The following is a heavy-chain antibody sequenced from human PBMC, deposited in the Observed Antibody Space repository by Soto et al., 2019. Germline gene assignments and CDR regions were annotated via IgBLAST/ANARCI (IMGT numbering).Heavy chain of an antibody. J-gene: IGHJ6*03. CDR3: ARMDQLPNNDYYYFDLDV. CDR1: WFSFSTYA. D-gene: IGHD2-2*01. Sequence: PGGSLTLSCAAYWFSFSTYALNWVLQAPGMGLERVAYISSSVMTIYYADPEKGRFTISRDNAENSLYLQMHSLRDEDTAIYFFARMDQLPNNDYYYFDLDVWGKGTTITVSS. V-gene: IGHV3-48*02. CDR2: ISSSVMTI.